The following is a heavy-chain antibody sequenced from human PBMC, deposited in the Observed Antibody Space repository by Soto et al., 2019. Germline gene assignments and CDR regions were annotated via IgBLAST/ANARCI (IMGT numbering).Heavy chain of an antibody. CDR2: ISGSGGST. Sequence: ESVGGLVQPGGSLRLSCAASGFTFSSYAMSWVRQAPGKGLEWVSAISGSGGSTYYADSVKGRFTISRDNSKNTLYLQMNSLRAEDTAVYYCATSMVDYGAFDIWGQGTMVTVSS. V-gene: IGHV3-23*01. CDR1: GFTFSSYA. J-gene: IGHJ3*02. D-gene: IGHD3-10*01. CDR3: ATSMVDYGAFDI.